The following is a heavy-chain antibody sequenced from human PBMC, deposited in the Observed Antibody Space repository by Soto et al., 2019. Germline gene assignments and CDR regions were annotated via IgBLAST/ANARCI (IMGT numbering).Heavy chain of an antibody. D-gene: IGHD3-22*01. CDR1: GFTFSSYG. CDR2: ISNDGSIQ. Sequence: QVQLLESGGSVLQPGRSLRLSCAASGFTFSSYGMHWVRQAPGKGLEWVTIISNDGSIQYYGDSVKGRFTVSRDNYKNTLFLEMNSLTAEDTATYYCAKDRRDSSGTCSRCFGMDVWGQGTTVTVSS. CDR3: AKDRRDSSGTCSRCFGMDV. V-gene: IGHV3-30*18. J-gene: IGHJ6*02.